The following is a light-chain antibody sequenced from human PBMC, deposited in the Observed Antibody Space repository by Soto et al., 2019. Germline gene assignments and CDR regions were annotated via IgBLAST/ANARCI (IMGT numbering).Light chain of an antibody. V-gene: IGKV3-20*01. Sequence: IVLTQSPGSLSLSPGQRATLSCRASQSVDTTFFAWYQKKPGQAPRLLIYGASKRATGIPDRFSGSGSGIDFTLIISRLEPEDFAVYYCQQYMSSVTFGQGTKVEIK. CDR3: QQYMSSVT. CDR1: QSVDTTF. J-gene: IGKJ1*01. CDR2: GAS.